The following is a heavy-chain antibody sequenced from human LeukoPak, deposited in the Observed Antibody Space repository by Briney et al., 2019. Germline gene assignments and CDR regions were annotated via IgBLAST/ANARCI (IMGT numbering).Heavy chain of an antibody. Sequence: PGGSLRLSCAASGFTFSSYAMSWVRQAPGKGLEWVSGISGSGGSTYYADSVKGRFTISRDNSKNTLYLQMNSLRAEDTAVYYCAKDLRSSNYYFFGYWGQGTLVTVSS. J-gene: IGHJ4*02. CDR1: GFTFSSYA. CDR2: ISGSGGST. V-gene: IGHV3-23*01. CDR3: AKDLRSSNYYFFGY. D-gene: IGHD6-13*01.